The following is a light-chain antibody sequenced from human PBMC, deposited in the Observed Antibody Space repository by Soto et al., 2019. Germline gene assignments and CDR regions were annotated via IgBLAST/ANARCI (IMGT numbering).Light chain of an antibody. CDR3: QSYDSSLSSYV. V-gene: IGLV1-40*01. J-gene: IGLJ1*01. CDR2: GHS. CDR1: RSNIGAGYD. Sequence: QSVLTQPPSVSGAPGQRVTISCTGSRSNIGAGYDVHWYQQVPGTAPRLLIYGHSNRPSGVPDRFSGSKSVTLASLAITGLQAEDEADYYCQSYDSSLSSYVFGTGTKVTVL.